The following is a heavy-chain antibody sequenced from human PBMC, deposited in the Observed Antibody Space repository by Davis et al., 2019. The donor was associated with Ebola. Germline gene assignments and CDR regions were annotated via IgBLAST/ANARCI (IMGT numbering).Heavy chain of an antibody. D-gene: IGHD3-16*01. V-gene: IGHV4-59*11. Sequence: PSETLSLTCAVSRGSISSHFWSWIRQSPGQGLEWIGSIFYTGSTNLNPSLRSRVILSVDRPKNQFSLNLTSVTAADTAVYFCARQPRSTRSPEYYHGLDVWGQGTTVVVSS. CDR3: ARQPRSTRSPEYYHGLDV. J-gene: IGHJ6*02. CDR1: RGSISSHF. CDR2: IFYTGST.